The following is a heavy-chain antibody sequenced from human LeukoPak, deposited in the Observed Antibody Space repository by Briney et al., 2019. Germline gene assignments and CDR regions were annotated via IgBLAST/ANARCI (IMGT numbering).Heavy chain of an antibody. CDR3: ARAHYYDSSGYYYVSEYFQH. CDR2: INPNSGGT. CDR1: GYTFTGYY. V-gene: IGHV1-2*02. Sequence: ASVKVSCKASGYTFTGYYMHWVRQAPGQGLEWMGWINPNSGGTSYAQKFQGRVTMTRDTSISTAYMELSRLRSDDTAVYYCARAHYYDSSGYYYVSEYFQHWGQGTLVTVSS. D-gene: IGHD3-22*01. J-gene: IGHJ1*01.